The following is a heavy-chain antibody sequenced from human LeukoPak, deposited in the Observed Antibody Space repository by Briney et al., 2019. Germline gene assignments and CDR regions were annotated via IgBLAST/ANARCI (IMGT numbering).Heavy chain of an antibody. CDR2: ITTSDGNT. CDR1: GFTFSSYT. D-gene: IGHD7-27*01. V-gene: IGHV3-23*01. CDR3: AKDGGLWVSAHWGDS. Sequence: GGSLRLSCAASGFTFSSYTMSWVRQAPGKGPEWVSTITTSDGNTYYADSVKGRFTVSRDNSKNTLFLQMNSLRAEDTAVYYCAKDGGLWVSAHWGDSWGRGTLVTVSS. J-gene: IGHJ4*02.